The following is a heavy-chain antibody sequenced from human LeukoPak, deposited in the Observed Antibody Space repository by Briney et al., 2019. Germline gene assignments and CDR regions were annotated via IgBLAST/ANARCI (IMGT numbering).Heavy chain of an antibody. CDR2: IDSNRKYT. Sequence: GGSLRLSCAASGFTFKTYSMNWVRQAPGKGLEWVSSIDSNRKYTYSAESLKGRFSISRDNAKNSLYLQMNSLRAEDTAMYYCVREFIIPERAFEIWGHGTLVTVSS. CDR1: GFTFKTYS. CDR3: VREFIIPERAFEI. V-gene: IGHV3-21*01. D-gene: IGHD2-21*01. J-gene: IGHJ3*02.